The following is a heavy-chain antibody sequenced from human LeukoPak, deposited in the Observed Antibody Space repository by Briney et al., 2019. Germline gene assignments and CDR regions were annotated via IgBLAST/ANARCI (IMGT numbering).Heavy chain of an antibody. J-gene: IGHJ6*02. CDR2: ISSSSSYI. Sequence: PGGSLRLSCAASGFTFSSYSMNWARQAPGKGMEWVSSISSSSSYIYYADSVKGRFTISRDNAKNSLYLQMNSLRAEDTAVYYCARKYYYDSSGYYGVYYYYGMDVWGQGTTVTVSS. D-gene: IGHD3-22*01. V-gene: IGHV3-21*01. CDR1: GFTFSSYS. CDR3: ARKYYYDSSGYYGVYYYYGMDV.